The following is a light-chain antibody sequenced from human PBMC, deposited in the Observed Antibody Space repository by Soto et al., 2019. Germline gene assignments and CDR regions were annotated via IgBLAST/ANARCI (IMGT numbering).Light chain of an antibody. J-gene: IGLJ2*01. CDR1: SSNIGAGYD. Sequence: QLVLTQPPSVSGAPGQRVTISCTGSSSNIGAGYDVHWYQQFPGTTPKFLIYGNTNRPSGVPDRFSASKSGTSASLDITGLQDEDEAEYFCQSYDSSLTVVFGGGTKVTVL. CDR2: GNT. V-gene: IGLV1-40*01. CDR3: QSYDSSLTVV.